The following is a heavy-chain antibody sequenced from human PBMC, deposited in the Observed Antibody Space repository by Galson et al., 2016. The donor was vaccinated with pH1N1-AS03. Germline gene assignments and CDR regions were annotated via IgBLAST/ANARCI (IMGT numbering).Heavy chain of an antibody. CDR1: GFTFSRYW. CDR3: ARGETGNVRFDY. J-gene: IGHJ4*02. D-gene: IGHD3-16*01. CDR2: INPDGSQK. Sequence: SLRLSCAASGFTFSRYWMTWVRQAPGKGLEWVANINPDGSQKYYVDSMKGRFTIYRDNAKNSLYLQMNSLRVEDTAVYYCARGETGNVRFDYWGQGAPVAVSS. V-gene: IGHV3-7*03.